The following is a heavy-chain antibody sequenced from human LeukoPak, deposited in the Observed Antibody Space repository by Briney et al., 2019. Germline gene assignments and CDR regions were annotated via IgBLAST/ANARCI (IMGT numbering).Heavy chain of an antibody. V-gene: IGHV1-2*02. Sequence: ASVKVSCKASGYTFTGYYMHWVRQAPGQGLEWMGWINPNSGGTNYAQKFQGRVTMTRDTSISTAYMELSRLRSDDTAVYYCARHYYDSSGYYLSEPFEYWGQGTLVTVSS. CDR3: ARHYYDSSGYYLSEPFEY. J-gene: IGHJ4*02. CDR2: INPNSGGT. D-gene: IGHD3-22*01. CDR1: GYTFTGYY.